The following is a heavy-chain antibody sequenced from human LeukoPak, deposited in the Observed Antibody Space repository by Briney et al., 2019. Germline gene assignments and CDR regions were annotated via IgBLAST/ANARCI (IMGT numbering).Heavy chain of an antibody. V-gene: IGHV4-34*01. CDR1: GGSFSGYY. Sequence: SETLSLTCAVYGGSFSGYYWSWIRQPPGKGLEWIGEINHSGSTNYNPSLKSRVTISVDTSRNQFSLKLSSVTAADTAVYYCAREEPQLRFDPWGQGTLVTVSS. CDR3: AREEPQLRFDP. CDR2: INHSGST. D-gene: IGHD1-1*01. J-gene: IGHJ5*02.